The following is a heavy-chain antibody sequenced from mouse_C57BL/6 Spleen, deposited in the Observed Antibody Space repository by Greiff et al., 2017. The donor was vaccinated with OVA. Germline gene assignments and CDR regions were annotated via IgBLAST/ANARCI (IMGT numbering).Heavy chain of an antibody. CDR2: IYPGDGDT. V-gene: IGHV1-82*01. CDR1: GYAFSSSW. J-gene: IGHJ3*01. D-gene: IGHD3-2*02. Sequence: QVQLQQSGPELVKPGASVKISCTASGYAFSSSWMNWVKQRPGKGLEWIGRIYPGDGDTNYNGKFKGKATLTADKSSSTAYMQRSSLTSEDSAVYSCALTAQVPWFAYWGQGTLVTVSA. CDR3: ALTAQVPWFAY.